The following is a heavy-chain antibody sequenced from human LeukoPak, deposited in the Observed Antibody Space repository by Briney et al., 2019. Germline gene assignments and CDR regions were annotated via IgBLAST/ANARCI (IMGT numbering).Heavy chain of an antibody. CDR1: GGSISSYY. Sequence: PSETLSLTCTVSGGSISSYYWSWIRQPPGKGLEWIGYIYYSGSTNYNPSLKSRVTISVDTSKNQFSLKLSSVTAADTAVYYCARLSTDPLFFDYWGQGTLVTVSS. V-gene: IGHV4-59*08. D-gene: IGHD2-2*01. CDR3: ARLSTDPLFFDY. CDR2: IYYSGST. J-gene: IGHJ4*02.